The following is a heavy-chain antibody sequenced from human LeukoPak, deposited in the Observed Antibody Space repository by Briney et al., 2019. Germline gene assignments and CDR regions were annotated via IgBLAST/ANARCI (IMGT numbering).Heavy chain of an antibody. CDR1: GFTFSDYY. CDR3: ARHTLVPAAIRDYFQH. Sequence: GGSLRLSCAASGFTFSDYYMSWIRQAPGKGLEWVSYISSSGSTIYYADSVKGRFTISRDNAKNSLYLQMNSLRAEDTAVYYCARHTLVPAAIRDYFQHWGQGTLVTVSS. CDR2: ISSSGSTI. J-gene: IGHJ1*01. D-gene: IGHD2-2*02. V-gene: IGHV3-11*01.